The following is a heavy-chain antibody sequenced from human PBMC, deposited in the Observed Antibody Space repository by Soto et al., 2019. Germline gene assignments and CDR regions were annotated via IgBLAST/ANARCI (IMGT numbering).Heavy chain of an antibody. CDR1: GGSINYSY. CDR3: ARVNYGDYYYGMDV. J-gene: IGHJ6*02. V-gene: IGHV4-59*01. D-gene: IGHD4-17*01. CDR2: ISYTGSA. Sequence: SETLSLTCTVSGGSINYSYWTWIRQPPGKGLEWIGYISYTGSANYNASLKSRLTISVDTSKNQFSLKLSSVTAADTALYYCARVNYGDYYYGMDVWDQGTTVTVSS.